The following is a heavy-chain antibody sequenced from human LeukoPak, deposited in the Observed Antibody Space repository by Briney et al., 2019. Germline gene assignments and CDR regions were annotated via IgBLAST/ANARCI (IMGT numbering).Heavy chain of an antibody. V-gene: IGHV4-39*07. CDR2: ISYSGST. D-gene: IGHD4-23*01. CDR1: GGSISSNSYY. J-gene: IGHJ4*02. CDR3: ARHSNGGNRWYFDY. Sequence: PSETLSLTCTVSGGSISSNSYYWGWIRQPPRMGLEWIGSISYSGSTNYNPSLKSRVTISVDTSKNQFSLKLSSVTAADTAVYYCARHSNGGNRWYFDYWGQGTLVTVSS.